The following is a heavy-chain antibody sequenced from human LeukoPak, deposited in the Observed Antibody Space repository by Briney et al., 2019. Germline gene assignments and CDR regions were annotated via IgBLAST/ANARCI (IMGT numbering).Heavy chain of an antibody. CDR1: GFTFSSYA. Sequence: GGSLRLTCAASGFTFSSYAMSWVRQAPGKGLEWVSAISGSGGSTYYADSVKGRFTISRDNSKNTLYLQMNSLRAEDTAVYYCAKGSPDYYGSGRPGWFDPWGQGTLVTVSS. J-gene: IGHJ5*02. V-gene: IGHV3-23*01. D-gene: IGHD3-10*01. CDR2: ISGSGGST. CDR3: AKGSPDYYGSGRPGWFDP.